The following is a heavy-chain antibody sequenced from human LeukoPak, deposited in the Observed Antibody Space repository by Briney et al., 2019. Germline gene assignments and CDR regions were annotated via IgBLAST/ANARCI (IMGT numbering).Heavy chain of an antibody. CDR2: INHSGST. V-gene: IGHV4-39*07. Sequence: SETLSLTCTVSGGSISSGDYYWSWIRQPPGKGLEWIGEINHSGSTNYNPSLKSRVTISVDTSKNQFSLKLSSVTAADTAVYYCAREARSSGWYVDYWGQGTLVTVSS. J-gene: IGHJ4*02. CDR1: GGSISSGDYY. D-gene: IGHD6-19*01. CDR3: AREARSSGWYVDY.